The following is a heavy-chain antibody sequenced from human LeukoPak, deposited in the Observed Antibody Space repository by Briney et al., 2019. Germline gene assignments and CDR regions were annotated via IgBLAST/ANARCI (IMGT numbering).Heavy chain of an antibody. D-gene: IGHD6-19*01. V-gene: IGHV3-9*01. CDR3: AKDYFRYSSGWCPNY. CDR2: ISWNSGSI. J-gene: IGHJ4*02. CDR1: GFTFSSYA. Sequence: GGSLRLSCAASGFTFSSYAMSWVRQAPGKGLEWVSGISWNSGSIGYADSVKGRFTISRDNAKNSLYLQMNSLRAEDTALYYCAKDYFRYSSGWCPNYWGQGTLVTVSS.